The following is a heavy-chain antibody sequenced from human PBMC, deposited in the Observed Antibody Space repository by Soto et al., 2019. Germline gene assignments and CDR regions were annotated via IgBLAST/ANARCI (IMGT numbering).Heavy chain of an antibody. Sequence: GGSLRVSCTASGFITRCYSMTWVRHTPGKGLEWVAALSRSGGATYYADSVRGRFTISRDASKDTLFLQMSNLRAEDTALYYCSKGEMSTIRNSFDPWGQGTMVTVSS. CDR1: GFITRCYS. CDR2: LSRSGGAT. D-gene: IGHD1-7*01. J-gene: IGHJ5*02. V-gene: IGHV3-23*01. CDR3: SKGEMSTIRNSFDP.